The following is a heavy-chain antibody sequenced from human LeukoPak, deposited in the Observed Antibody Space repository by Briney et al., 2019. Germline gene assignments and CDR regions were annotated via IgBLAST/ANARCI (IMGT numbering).Heavy chain of an antibody. V-gene: IGHV4-59*01. D-gene: IGHD3-10*01. CDR3: ARVSPTRSLPMVRGALFDY. J-gene: IGHJ4*02. Sequence: SETLSLTCTVSGGSISSYYWSWIRQPPGKGLEWIGYIYYSRSTNYNPSLKSRVTTSVDTSKNQFSLKLSSVTAADTAVYYCARVSPTRSLPMVRGALFDYWGQGTLVTVTS. CDR2: IYYSRST. CDR1: GGSISSYY.